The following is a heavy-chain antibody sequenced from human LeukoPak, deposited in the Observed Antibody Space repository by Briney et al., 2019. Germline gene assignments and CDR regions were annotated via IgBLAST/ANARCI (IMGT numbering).Heavy chain of an antibody. Sequence: GASVKVSCKVSGYSLSELSTHWVRQAPGQGLEWMGGFDPGDDETIYAQKFQGRVTMTEETSTDTAYLELSSLRSEDTAVYFCATEKDLLLDSWGQGTPVTVSS. CDR3: ATEKDLLLDS. CDR2: FDPGDDET. CDR1: GYSLSELS. D-gene: IGHD1-26*01. J-gene: IGHJ5*01. V-gene: IGHV1-24*01.